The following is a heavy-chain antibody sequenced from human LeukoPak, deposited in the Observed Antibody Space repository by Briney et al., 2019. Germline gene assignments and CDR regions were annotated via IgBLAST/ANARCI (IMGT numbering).Heavy chain of an antibody. Sequence: AGTLRLYCAASGFTFSSYAMHWVRQAPGKGLEWVAVISYDGSNKYYAVSVKGRFTISRDNSKNRLYLQMNSLRAEDTAVYYCARPTSSIAVAGRFDYWGQGTLVTVSS. CDR1: GFTFSSYA. CDR3: ARPTSSIAVAGRFDY. CDR2: ISYDGSNK. D-gene: IGHD6-19*01. V-gene: IGHV3-30*04. J-gene: IGHJ4*02.